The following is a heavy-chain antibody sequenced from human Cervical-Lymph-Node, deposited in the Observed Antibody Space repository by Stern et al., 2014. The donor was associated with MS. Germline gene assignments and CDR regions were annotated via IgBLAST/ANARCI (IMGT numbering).Heavy chain of an antibody. V-gene: IGHV4-31*03. CDR3: ARDNGLRVEQFFDY. Sequence: QVQLQESGPGLVKPSQTLSLTCTVSGASLSSLNYYWSWIRQRPGKGLEWIGFISYSGNTNYNPSLKSRVTVSADTSKTQFPLRLTSVTAADTAVYYCARDNGLRVEQFFDYWGQGILVTVSS. J-gene: IGHJ4*02. CDR2: ISYSGNT. D-gene: IGHD4-17*01. CDR1: GASLSSLNYY.